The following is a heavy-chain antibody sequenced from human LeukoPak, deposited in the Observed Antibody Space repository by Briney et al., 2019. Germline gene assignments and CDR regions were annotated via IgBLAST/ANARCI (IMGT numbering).Heavy chain of an antibody. CDR1: GGSISSGYW. CDR2: IYYSGST. V-gene: IGHV4-4*02. CDR3: ARGIAVAYKNAYDY. D-gene: IGHD6-19*01. Sequence: SGTLSLTCAVSGGSISSGYWWSWVRQPPGKGLEWIGYIYYSGSTNYNPSLKSRVTISVDTSKNQFSLKLSSVTAADTAVYYCARGIAVAYKNAYDYWGQGTLVTVSS. J-gene: IGHJ4*02.